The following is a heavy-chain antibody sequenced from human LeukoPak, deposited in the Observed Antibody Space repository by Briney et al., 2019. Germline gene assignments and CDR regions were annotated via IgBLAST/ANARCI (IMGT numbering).Heavy chain of an antibody. CDR1: GFTFISYA. J-gene: IGHJ6*03. D-gene: IGHD6-19*01. Sequence: GGSLRLSCAASGFTFISYAMSWVRQAPGKGLGWVSAISGSGGSTYYADSVKGRFTISRDNSKNTLYLQMNSLRAEDTAVYYCAKAGRSGSYYYYTDVWGKGTTVTVSS. CDR2: ISGSGGST. V-gene: IGHV3-23*01. CDR3: AKAGRSGSYYYYTDV.